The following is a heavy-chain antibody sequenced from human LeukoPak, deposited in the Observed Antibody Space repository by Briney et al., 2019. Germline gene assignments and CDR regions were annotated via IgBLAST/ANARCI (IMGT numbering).Heavy chain of an antibody. D-gene: IGHD3-3*01. J-gene: IGHJ6*02. CDR3: ARDNYGTRTYYDFWSGYYNPDYYYGMDV. V-gene: IGHV1-18*01. CDR2: ISAYNGNT. Sequence: GASVKVSCKASGYTFTSYGISWVRQAPGQGLEWMGWISAYNGNTNYAQKLQGRVTMTTDTSTSTAYMELRSLRSDDTAVYYCARDNYGTRTYYDFWSGYYNPDYYYGMDVWGQGTTVTVSS. CDR1: GYTFTSYG.